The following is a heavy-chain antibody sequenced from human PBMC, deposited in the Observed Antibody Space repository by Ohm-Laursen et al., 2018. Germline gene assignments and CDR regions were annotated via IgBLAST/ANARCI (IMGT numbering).Heavy chain of an antibody. J-gene: IGHJ3*02. Sequence: SETLSLTCAVYGGSFSGYDWSWIRQPPGKGLEWIGEINHSGRTNYNPSLKSRVIISVDTSKNQVSLRMIPVTAADTAVYYCARYSPVEMIIRGAFDIWGQGTMVTVSS. CDR1: GGSFSGYD. D-gene: IGHD5-24*01. CDR3: ARYSPVEMIIRGAFDI. CDR2: INHSGRT. V-gene: IGHV4-34*01.